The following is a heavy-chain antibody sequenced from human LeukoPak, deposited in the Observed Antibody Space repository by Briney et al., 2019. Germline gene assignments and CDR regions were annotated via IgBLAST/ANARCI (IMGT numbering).Heavy chain of an antibody. D-gene: IGHD3-22*01. CDR1: GYTFTSYA. Sequence: ASVKVSCTASGYTFTSYAMHWVRQAPGQRLEWMGWMNPNSGNTGYAQKFQGRVTMTRNTSISTAYMELSSLRSEDTAVYYCAIFEYYYDSGGYYYQQDFDYWGQGTLVTVSS. V-gene: IGHV1-8*02. J-gene: IGHJ4*02. CDR3: AIFEYYYDSGGYYYQQDFDY. CDR2: MNPNSGNT.